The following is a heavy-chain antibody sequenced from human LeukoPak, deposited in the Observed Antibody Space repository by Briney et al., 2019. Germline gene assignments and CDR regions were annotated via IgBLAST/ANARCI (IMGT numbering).Heavy chain of an antibody. V-gene: IGHV4-30-2*01. CDR2: IYHSGST. CDR1: GDSISSGGLY. D-gene: IGHD3-10*01. J-gene: IGHJ4*02. Sequence: SETLSLTCSVSGDSISSGGLYWSWIRQPPGKGLEWIGYIYHSGSTYYTPSLKSRVSISVDTSKNQFSLKLSSVTAADTAVYYCAREHVLGGSFDYWGQGTLVTVSS. CDR3: AREHVLGGSFDY.